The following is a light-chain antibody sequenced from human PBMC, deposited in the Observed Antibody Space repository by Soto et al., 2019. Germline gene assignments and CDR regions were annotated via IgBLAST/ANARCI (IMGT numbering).Light chain of an antibody. CDR3: SSYTSSSTYV. CDR1: SSDVGGYNY. CDR2: DVS. Sequence: QSVLTQPASVSGSPGQSITISCTGTSSDVGGYNYVSWYQQHPGKAPKLMIYDVSNRPSGVSNRFSGSKSGNTAPLTISGLQAEDEADYYCSSYTSSSTYVFGTVTKVTV. V-gene: IGLV2-14*01. J-gene: IGLJ1*01.